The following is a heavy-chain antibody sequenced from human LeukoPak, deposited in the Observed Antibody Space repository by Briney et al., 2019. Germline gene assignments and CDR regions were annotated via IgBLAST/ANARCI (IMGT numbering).Heavy chain of an antibody. CDR3: ARGMRNFLH. J-gene: IGHJ1*01. V-gene: IGHV1-2*02. CDR1: GYTFTGYY. CDR2: VNPNSGGT. Sequence: ASVKVSCKASGYTFTGYYMHWVRQAPGQGLEWMGWVNPNSGGTNYAQKFQGRVTMTRDTSTSTVYMELNSLRSEDTAVYYCARGMRNFLHWGQGTLVTVSS.